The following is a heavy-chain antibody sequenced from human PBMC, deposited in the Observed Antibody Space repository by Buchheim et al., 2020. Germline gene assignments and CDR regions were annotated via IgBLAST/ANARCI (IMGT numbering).Heavy chain of an antibody. CDR3: ARKQFSGSSSRYFDL. CDR2: ISSRGDEI. Sequence: QVQLVESGGGLVKPGGSLRLSCAASGFTFSDYDMTWIRQAPGKGLEWVSYISSRGDEIYYADSVEGRYTISRNAKNSLFLQMDSLRAEDTAVYYCARKQFSGSSSRYFDLWGRGTL. J-gene: IGHJ2*01. D-gene: IGHD3-22*01. CDR1: GFTFSDYD. V-gene: IGHV3-11*01.